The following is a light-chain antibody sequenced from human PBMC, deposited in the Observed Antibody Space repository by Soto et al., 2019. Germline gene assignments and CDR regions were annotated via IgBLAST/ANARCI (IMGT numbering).Light chain of an antibody. V-gene: IGKV3-11*01. Sequence: EIVLTQSPGTLSLSPGERATLSCRASQSVGNSFAWYQHKPGQVPSLLIYDASKKASGIPARFSGSGSGTDFNLTISSLEPEYFAVYYCQRRGDWLSFGGGTKVEIK. CDR3: QRRGDWLS. CDR1: QSVGNS. CDR2: DAS. J-gene: IGKJ4*01.